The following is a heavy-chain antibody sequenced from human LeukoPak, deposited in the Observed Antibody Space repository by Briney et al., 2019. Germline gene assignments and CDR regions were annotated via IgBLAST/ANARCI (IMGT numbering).Heavy chain of an antibody. CDR2: IPYDGSNK. J-gene: IGHJ4*02. CDR3: AKDHHYYDSSGYYYPVDY. D-gene: IGHD3-22*01. CDR1: GFTFSSYG. V-gene: IGHV3-30*18. Sequence: GGSLRLSCAASGFTFSSYGMHWVRQAPGKGLEWVAVIPYDGSNKYYADSVKGRFTISRDNSKNTLYLQMNSLRAEDTAVYYCAKDHHYYDSSGYYYPVDYWGQGTLVTVSS.